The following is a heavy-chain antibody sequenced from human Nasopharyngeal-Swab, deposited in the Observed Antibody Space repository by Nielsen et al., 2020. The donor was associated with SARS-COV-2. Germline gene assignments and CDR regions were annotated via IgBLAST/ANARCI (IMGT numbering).Heavy chain of an antibody. CDR2: ISGSGGST. J-gene: IGHJ6*02. CDR3: AKVVSTVAHDYYYGMDV. Sequence: GGSLRLSCAASGFTSSSYAMSWVRQAPGKGLEWVSAISGSGGSTYYADSVKGRFTISRDNSKNTLYLQMNSLRAEDTAVYYCAKVVSTVAHDYYYGMDVWGQGTTVTVSS. CDR1: GFTSSSYA. D-gene: IGHD4-23*01. V-gene: IGHV3-23*01.